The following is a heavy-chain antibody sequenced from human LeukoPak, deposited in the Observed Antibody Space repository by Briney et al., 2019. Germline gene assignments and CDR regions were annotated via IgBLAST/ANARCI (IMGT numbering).Heavy chain of an antibody. CDR1: GVTVSSNY. Sequence: GGSLRLSCAVSGVTVSSNYMSWVRQGPGKGLDWVSVIYSGGGTYYGDSVKGRFIISRDGSKNTLYLQMNSLRAEDTAVYYCARPSGVGPAFDIWGQGTMVTVSS. CDR2: IYSGGGT. V-gene: IGHV3-66*04. CDR3: ARPSGVGPAFDI. J-gene: IGHJ3*02.